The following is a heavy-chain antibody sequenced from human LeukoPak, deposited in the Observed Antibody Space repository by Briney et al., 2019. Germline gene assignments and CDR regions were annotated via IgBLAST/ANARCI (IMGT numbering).Heavy chain of an antibody. CDR2: TNPNSGGT. D-gene: IGHD5-18*01. CDR3: ASPTGGYSYGTFDY. J-gene: IGHJ4*02. CDR1: GYTFTGYY. V-gene: IGHV1-2*02. Sequence: GASVKVSCKASGYTFTGYYMHWVRQAPGQGLEWMGWTNPNSGGTNYAQKFQGRVTMTRDTSISTAYMELSRLRSDDTAVYYCASPTGGYSYGTFDYWGQGTLVTVSS.